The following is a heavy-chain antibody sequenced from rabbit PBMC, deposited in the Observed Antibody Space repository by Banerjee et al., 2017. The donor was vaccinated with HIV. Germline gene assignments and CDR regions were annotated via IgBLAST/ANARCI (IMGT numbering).Heavy chain of an antibody. J-gene: IGHJ6*01. Sequence: QEQVVESGGGLVQPGGSLKLSCEASGFSFSSSDYMCWVRQAPGKGLEWIACIVGSNSGFTYSATWAKGRFTCSKTSSTTVTLQMTSLTVADTATYFCARDTGSSFSSYGMDLWGPGTLVTVS. CDR3: ARDTGSSFSSYGMDL. CDR2: IVGSNSGFT. D-gene: IGHD8-1*01. CDR1: GFSFSSSDY. V-gene: IGHV1S45*01.